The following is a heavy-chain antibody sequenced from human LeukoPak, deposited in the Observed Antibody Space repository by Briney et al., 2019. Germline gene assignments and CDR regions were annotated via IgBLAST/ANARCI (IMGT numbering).Heavy chain of an antibody. D-gene: IGHD4-17*01. V-gene: IGHV3-15*01. Sequence: GGSLRLSCAASGFIFSSYWMTWVRQAPGKGLEWVGRIKRKTDGGTTDYAAPVRGRFTISRDDSKNTLYLQMNSLKTEDTAVYYCTSGVTTDYWGQGTLVTVSS. CDR3: TSGVTTDY. J-gene: IGHJ4*02. CDR2: IKRKTDGGTT. CDR1: GFIFSSYW.